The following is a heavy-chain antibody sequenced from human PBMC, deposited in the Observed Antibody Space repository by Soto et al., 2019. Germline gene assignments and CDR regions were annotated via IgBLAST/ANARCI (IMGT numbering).Heavy chain of an antibody. CDR2: IIPIFGTA. Sequence: XSVKVWFAASGGSPTSDAMIWVRHAPAQGLVSMGGIIPIFGTANYAQKFQGRVTITADKSTSTAYMELSSLRSEDTAVYYCASSYNDFWSGYYHYYYGMDVWGQGTAVTVTS. D-gene: IGHD3-3*01. V-gene: IGHV1-69*06. J-gene: IGHJ6*02. CDR1: GGSPTSDA. CDR3: ASSYNDFWSGYYHYYYGMDV.